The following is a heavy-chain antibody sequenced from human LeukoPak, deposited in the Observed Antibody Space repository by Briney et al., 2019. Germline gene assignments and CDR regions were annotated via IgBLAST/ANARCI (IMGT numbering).Heavy chain of an antibody. D-gene: IGHD4-17*01. CDR3: ARELSAVKGDAFDL. CDR2: INVVGET. V-gene: IGHV3-48*03. CDR1: GFTVTTNE. J-gene: IGHJ3*01. Sequence: GGSLRLSCAVSGFTVTTNEMNWVRQAPRKGPEWLSYINVVGETKYADSVKGRFTISRDSAKNSVYLQMDSLRAEDTALYYCARELSAVKGDAFDLWGQGTMVTVS.